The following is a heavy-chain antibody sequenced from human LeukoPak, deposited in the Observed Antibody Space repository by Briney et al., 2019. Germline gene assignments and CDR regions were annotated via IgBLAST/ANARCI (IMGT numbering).Heavy chain of an antibody. J-gene: IGHJ3*02. CDR1: GGSISSSSYY. CDR3: ASDRLKIYDSSGHAFDI. V-gene: IGHV4-39*07. D-gene: IGHD3-22*01. Sequence: SETLSLTCTVSGGSISSSSYYWGWIRQPPGKGLEWIGSIYYSGSTYYNPSLKSRVTISVDTSKNQFSLKLSSVTAADTAVYYCASDRLKIYDSSGHAFDIWGQGTMVTVSS. CDR2: IYYSGST.